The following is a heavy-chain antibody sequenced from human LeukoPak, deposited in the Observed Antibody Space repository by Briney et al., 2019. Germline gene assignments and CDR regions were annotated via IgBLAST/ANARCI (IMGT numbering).Heavy chain of an antibody. CDR3: ATVGGGTYHFDL. CDR2: IYDGGTT. J-gene: IGHJ4*02. V-gene: IGHV3-53*01. Sequence: GRSLRLSCAASGFTVNSHYMSSVRQAPGKGLEWVSIIYDGGTTSYEDSVKGRFTISRDNSNNILYLQMSRLRAEDTAVYYCATVGGGTYHFDLWGQGALVTVSS. D-gene: IGHD1-26*01. CDR1: GFTVNSHY.